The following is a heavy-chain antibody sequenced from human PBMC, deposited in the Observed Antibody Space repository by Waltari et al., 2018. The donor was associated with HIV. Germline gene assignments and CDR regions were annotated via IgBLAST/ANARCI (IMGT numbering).Heavy chain of an antibody. CDR1: GGSTSSHS. Sequence: QVQLQESGPGLVKPSETLSLTCTVSGGSTSSHSWSWIRQPPGKGLEWIGYIYYSGSTNYNPSLKSRVTISVDTSKNQFSLKLSSVTAADTAVYYCARVSLAYYYDSSEGAFDIWGQGTMVTVSS. J-gene: IGHJ3*02. CDR2: IYYSGST. D-gene: IGHD3-22*01. CDR3: ARVSLAYYYDSSEGAFDI. V-gene: IGHV4-59*11.